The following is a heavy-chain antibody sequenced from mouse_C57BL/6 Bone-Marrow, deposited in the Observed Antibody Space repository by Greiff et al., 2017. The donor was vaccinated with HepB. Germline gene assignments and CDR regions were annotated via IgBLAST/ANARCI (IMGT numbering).Heavy chain of an antibody. V-gene: IGHV5-9*01. CDR2: ISGGGGNT. D-gene: IGHD2-3*01. J-gene: IGHJ2*01. CDR3: ARHDDGYSVYFDY. Sequence: EVQVVESGGGLVKPGGSLKLSCAASGFTFSSYTMSWVRQTPEKRLEWVATISGGGGNTYYPDSVKGRFTISRDNAKNTLYLQMSSLRSEDTALYYCARHDDGYSVYFDYWGQGTTLTVSS. CDR1: GFTFSSYT.